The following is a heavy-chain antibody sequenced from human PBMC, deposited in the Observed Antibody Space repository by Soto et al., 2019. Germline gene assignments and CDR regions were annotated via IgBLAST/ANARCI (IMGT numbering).Heavy chain of an antibody. Sequence: QVQLVESGGGVVQPGRSLRLSCATSGFTFSNYGMHWVRQAPGKGLEWVAIIWSDGNSTDYADSVKGRFTVSRDNSKNRLYLQTNSLRADDTAVYYCARDDSSGWTQDYWGQGTLVTVSS. V-gene: IGHV3-33*01. D-gene: IGHD6-19*01. CDR2: IWSDGNST. J-gene: IGHJ4*02. CDR1: GFTFSNYG. CDR3: ARDDSSGWTQDY.